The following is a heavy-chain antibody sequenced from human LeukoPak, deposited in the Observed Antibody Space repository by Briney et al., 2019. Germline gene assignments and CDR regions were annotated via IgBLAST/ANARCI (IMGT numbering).Heavy chain of an antibody. CDR2: ISGSGGST. CDR3: AKGFEYQLLYSAFDI. Sequence: GGSLRLSCAASGFTFSTYAMSWVRQAPGKGLEWVSAISGSGGSTYYADSVKGRFTISRDNSKNTLYLQMNSLRAEDTAVYYCAKGFEYQLLYSAFDIWGQGTMVTVSS. CDR1: GFTFSTYA. V-gene: IGHV3-23*01. J-gene: IGHJ3*02. D-gene: IGHD2-2*02.